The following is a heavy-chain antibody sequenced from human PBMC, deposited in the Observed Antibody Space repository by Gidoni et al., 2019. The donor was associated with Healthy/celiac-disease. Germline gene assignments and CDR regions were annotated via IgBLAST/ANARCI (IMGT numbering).Heavy chain of an antibody. Sequence: QVQLVESGGGVVQPGRSLRLSCAASGFTFSSYGMHWVRQAPGKGLEGVAVIWYDGSNKYYADSVKGRFTISRDNSKNTLYLQMNSLRAEDTAVYYCARDPPLGSGSYYYYYYGMDVWGQGTTVTVSS. CDR2: IWYDGSNK. V-gene: IGHV3-33*01. J-gene: IGHJ6*02. CDR3: ARDPPLGSGSYYYYYYGMDV. D-gene: IGHD3-10*01. CDR1: GFTFSSYG.